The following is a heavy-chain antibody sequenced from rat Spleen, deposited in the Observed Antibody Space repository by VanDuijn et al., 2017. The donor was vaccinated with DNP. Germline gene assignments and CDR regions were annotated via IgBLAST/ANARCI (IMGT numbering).Heavy chain of an antibody. J-gene: IGHJ2*01. CDR1: GHSITSNY. Sequence: EVQLQESGPGLVKPSQSLSLTCSVTGHSITSNYWGWIRKFPGNKMEWIGHISYSGNTHFNPSLKSRISITRDTSKNQFFLQLNSITTEDTATYYCARWGTYFDYWGQGVMVTVSS. V-gene: IGHV3-1*01. CDR3: ARWGTYFDY. CDR2: ISYSGNT.